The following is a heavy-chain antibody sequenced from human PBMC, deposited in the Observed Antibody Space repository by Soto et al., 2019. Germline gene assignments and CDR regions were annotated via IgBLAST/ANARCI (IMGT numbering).Heavy chain of an antibody. CDR2: LYYRGRT. V-gene: IGHV4-59*01. CDR1: GGSINNYY. CDR3: AIFMGNSVAPTYFDY. Sequence: PSETLSLTCTVSGGSINNYYWSWIRQPPGKGLEWIGYLYYRGRTTYNPSLKSRVTISVDTSQNQFSLKRSSVTTADTAVYYCAIFMGNSVAPTYFDYWGQGTLVTVSS. D-gene: IGHD5-12*01. J-gene: IGHJ4*02.